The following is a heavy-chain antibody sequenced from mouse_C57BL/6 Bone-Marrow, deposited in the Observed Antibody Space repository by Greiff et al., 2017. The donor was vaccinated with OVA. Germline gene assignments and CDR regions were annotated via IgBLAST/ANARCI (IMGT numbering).Heavy chain of an antibody. J-gene: IGHJ1*03. Sequence: VQLQQSGPELVKPGASVKISCKASGYSFTSYYIHWVKQRPGQGLEWIGWIYPGSGNTKYNEKFKGKATLTADTSSSTAYMQLSSQTSEDSAVYYCAGSSDWYFDVWGTGTTVTVSS. D-gene: IGHD1-1*01. CDR3: AGSSDWYFDV. V-gene: IGHV1-66*01. CDR1: GYSFTSYY. CDR2: IYPGSGNT.